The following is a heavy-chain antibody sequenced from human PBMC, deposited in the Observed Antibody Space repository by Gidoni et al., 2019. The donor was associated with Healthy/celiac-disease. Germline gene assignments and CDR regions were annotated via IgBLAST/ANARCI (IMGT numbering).Heavy chain of an antibody. CDR3: ARDHLNRDYYDSSGQKYYFDY. V-gene: IGHV3-33*01. J-gene: IGHJ4*02. CDR2: IGYDGSNK. CDR1: GFTFSSYG. D-gene: IGHD3-22*01. Sequence: VQLLESGGGVVQPGRSLRLSCAASGFTFSSYGMHRVRQAPGKGLEWVAVIGYDGSNKYYADSVKGRFTISRDNSKNTLYLQMNSLRAEDTAVYYCARDHLNRDYYDSSGQKYYFDYWGQGTLVTVSS.